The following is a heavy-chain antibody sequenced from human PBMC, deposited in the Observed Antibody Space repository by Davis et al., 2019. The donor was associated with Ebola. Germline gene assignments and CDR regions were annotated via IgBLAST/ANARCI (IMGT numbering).Heavy chain of an antibody. CDR3: TRHVSGDFWYFDL. Sequence: GGSLRLSCAASGFTFDDYAMHWVRQAPGKGLEWVSGISWNSGSIGYADSVKGRFTISRDNSKNTVYLQMNSLRAEDTAVYYCTRHVSGDFWYFDLWGRGTLVTVSS. D-gene: IGHD4-17*01. V-gene: IGHV3-9*01. J-gene: IGHJ2*01. CDR1: GFTFDDYA. CDR2: ISWNSGSI.